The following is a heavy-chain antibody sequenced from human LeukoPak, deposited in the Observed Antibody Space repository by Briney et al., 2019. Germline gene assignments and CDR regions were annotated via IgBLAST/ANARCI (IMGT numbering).Heavy chain of an antibody. CDR3: ARVPPDYGESYYYGMDV. CDR2: INPNSGGT. Sequence: GASVKVSCKASGYTFTGYYMHWVRQAPGQGLEWMGWINPNSGGTNYAQKFQGGVTMTRDTSISTAYMELSRLRSDDTAVYYCARVPPDYGESYYYGMDVWGQGTTVTVSS. V-gene: IGHV1-2*02. CDR1: GYTFTGYY. J-gene: IGHJ6*02. D-gene: IGHD4-17*01.